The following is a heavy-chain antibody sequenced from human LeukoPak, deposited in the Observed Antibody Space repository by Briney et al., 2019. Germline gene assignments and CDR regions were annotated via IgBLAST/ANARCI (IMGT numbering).Heavy chain of an antibody. CDR3: ARRIAVAGTPFDY. CDR2: INHSGST. Sequence: PSETLSLTCAVYGGSFSGYYWSWIRQPPGKGLEWIGEINHSGSTNYNPPLKSRVTISVDTSKNQFSLKLSSVTAADTAVYYCARRIAVAGTPFDYWGQGTLVTVSS. CDR1: GGSFSGYY. D-gene: IGHD6-19*01. V-gene: IGHV4-34*01. J-gene: IGHJ4*02.